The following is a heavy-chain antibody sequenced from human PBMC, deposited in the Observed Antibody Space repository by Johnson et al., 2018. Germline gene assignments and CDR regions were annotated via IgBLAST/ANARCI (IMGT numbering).Heavy chain of an antibody. CDR3: ASHRRYYDRSGRLRRH. CDR1: GFTFTSYW. Sequence: VQLVQSGGGLVQPGGSLRLSCAASGFTFTSYWMSWVRQAPGKGLEWVANINQDGSEKYYVDSVKGRFTISRDNAKNSLDLQMNSLRAEDTAVYYCASHRRYYDRSGRLRRHWGQGTLVTVSS. J-gene: IGHJ1*01. D-gene: IGHD3-22*01. CDR2: INQDGSEK. V-gene: IGHV3-7*01.